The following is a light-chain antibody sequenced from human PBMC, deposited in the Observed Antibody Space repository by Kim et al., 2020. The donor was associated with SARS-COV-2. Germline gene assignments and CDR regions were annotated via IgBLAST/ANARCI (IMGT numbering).Light chain of an antibody. CDR3: QSYDSSLSGVL. Sequence: QRVTSSCTGSSSNIGAGSDVHWYQQFPGTAPKLLIYSNNNWPSGVPDRFSGSKSGTSASLAITGLQAEDEADYYCQSYDSSLSGVLFGGGTKVTVL. V-gene: IGLV1-40*01. J-gene: IGLJ2*01. CDR2: SNN. CDR1: SSNIGAGSD.